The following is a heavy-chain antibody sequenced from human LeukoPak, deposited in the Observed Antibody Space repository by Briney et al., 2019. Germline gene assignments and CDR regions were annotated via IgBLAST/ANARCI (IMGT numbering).Heavy chain of an antibody. D-gene: IGHD2-21*02. CDR2: ISWDSGDI. V-gene: IGHV3-9*01. CDR3: VAGDWGARDSFDL. J-gene: IGHJ3*01. Sequence: GRSLRLSCAVSGFTFDDYGMHWVRQVPGKGLEWVAGISWDSGDIGYADSVKGRFIISRDNAKNSFFLQMSSLRAEDTSVYYCVAGDWGARDSFDLWGRGTMVTVSS. CDR1: GFTFDDYG.